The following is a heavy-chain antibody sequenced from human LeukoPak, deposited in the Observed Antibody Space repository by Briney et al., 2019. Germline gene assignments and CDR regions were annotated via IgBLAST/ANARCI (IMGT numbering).Heavy chain of an antibody. D-gene: IGHD1-26*01. CDR3: AREGQEVGRTMSDY. CDR1: GGSISNLDYY. Sequence: SSQTLSLTCTVSGGSISNLDYYWTWIRQPPGKGLEWIGYIYYSGSTNYNPSLKSRVTISVDTSKNQFSLKLSSVTAADTAVYYCAREGQEVGRTMSDYWGQGTLVTVSS. CDR2: IYYSGST. J-gene: IGHJ4*02. V-gene: IGHV4-61*08.